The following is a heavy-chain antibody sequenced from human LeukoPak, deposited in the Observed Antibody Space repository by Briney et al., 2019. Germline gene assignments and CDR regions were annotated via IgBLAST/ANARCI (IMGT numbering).Heavy chain of an antibody. CDR3: ATSPRDSRGLFEY. J-gene: IGHJ4*02. Sequence: GASLLISCKGSGYNFISYWIGWVRQMHGKGLEWMGITYPGDSDTTSFQGQVTLSADKSINTAYLQWGSLRASDTAMYYCATSPRDSRGLFEYWGQGTLVTVSS. V-gene: IGHV5-51*01. CDR2: TYPGDSDT. CDR1: GYNFISYW. D-gene: IGHD6-13*01.